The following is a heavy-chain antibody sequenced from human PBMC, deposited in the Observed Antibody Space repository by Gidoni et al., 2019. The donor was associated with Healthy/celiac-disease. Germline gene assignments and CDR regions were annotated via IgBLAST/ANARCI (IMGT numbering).Heavy chain of an antibody. CDR3: AREPFRYYDSSGYMDYFDY. D-gene: IGHD3-22*01. J-gene: IGHJ4*02. CDR2: ISSSSSYI. Sequence: EVQLVESGGGLVKPGGSLRLSCAASGFTFRSYSMNWVRQAPGKGLDWVSSISSSSSYIYYADSVKGRFTISRDNAKNSLYLQMNSLRAEDTAVYYCAREPFRYYDSSGYMDYFDYWGQGTLVTVSS. V-gene: IGHV3-21*01. CDR1: GFTFRSYS.